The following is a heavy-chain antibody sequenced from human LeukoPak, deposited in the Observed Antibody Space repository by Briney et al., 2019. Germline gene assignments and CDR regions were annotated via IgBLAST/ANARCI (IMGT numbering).Heavy chain of an antibody. CDR1: GDSFSGHY. J-gene: IGHJ4*02. D-gene: IGHD2-2*01. CDR3: VRRTRVAMPNALDLISDF. CDR2: ITDGGRT. V-gene: IGHV4-34*01. Sequence: SETLSLTCAVYGDSFSGHYWSWIRQPPGKGLEWIGEITDGGRTSYSPSLKSRATISTVPSQSQFSLQLDSVTAADTAIYYCVRRTRVAMPNALDLISDFWGQGTLVTVSS.